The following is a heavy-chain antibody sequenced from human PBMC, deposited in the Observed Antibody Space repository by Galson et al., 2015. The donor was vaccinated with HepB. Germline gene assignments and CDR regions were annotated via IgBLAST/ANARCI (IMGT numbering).Heavy chain of an antibody. CDR2: INPNSGGT. CDR1: GNTFTGYC. Sequence: SAKVSCKASGNTFTGYCMHWVRQAPGQGLEWMGRINPNSGGTNYAQKFQGRVTMTRDTSISTAYMELSRLRSDDTAVYYCATSYPLRYFDWLLVLWGQGTLVTVSS. CDR3: ATSYPLRYFDWLLVL. D-gene: IGHD3-9*01. V-gene: IGHV1-2*06. J-gene: IGHJ4*02.